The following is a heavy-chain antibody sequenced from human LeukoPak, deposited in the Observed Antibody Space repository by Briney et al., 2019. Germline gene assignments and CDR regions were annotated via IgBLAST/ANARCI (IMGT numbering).Heavy chain of an antibody. CDR2: IIPIFGTA. J-gene: IGHJ4*02. CDR3: AMGGSSGYYSSY. CDR1: GGTFSSYA. Sequence: SVKVSCKASGGTFSSYAISWVRQAPGQGLEWMGRIIPIFGTANYAQKFQGRVTITTDESTSTAYMELSSLRSEDTAVYYCAMGGSSGYYSSYWGQGTLVTVSS. V-gene: IGHV1-69*05. D-gene: IGHD3-22*01.